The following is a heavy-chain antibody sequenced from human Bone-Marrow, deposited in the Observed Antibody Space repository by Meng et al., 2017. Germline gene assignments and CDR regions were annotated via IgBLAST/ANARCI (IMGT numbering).Heavy chain of an antibody. V-gene: IGHV1-46*01. CDR1: GYTFTSYY. J-gene: IGHJ4*02. CDR3: ARNGPKDIVARSADY. D-gene: IGHD5-12*01. Sequence: ASVKVSCKASGYTFTSYYMHWVRQAPGQGLEWMGIINPSGGSTSYAQKFQGRVTMTRDTSTSTVYMELSSLRSEDTAEYYCARNGPKDIVARSADYWGQGTLVTVSS. CDR2: INPSGGST.